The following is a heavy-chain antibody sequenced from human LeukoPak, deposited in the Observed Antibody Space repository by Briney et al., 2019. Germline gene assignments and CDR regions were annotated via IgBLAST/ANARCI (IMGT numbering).Heavy chain of an antibody. CDR1: GYTFTDYY. CDR3: AGSYFDVLTNYYMWLAP. CDR2: INLNSGDT. Sequence: ASVKVSCKASGYTFTDYYIHWVRQAPGQGLEWMGWINLNSGDTYYAQNFQDRVTMTGDTSISTAYLELSSLRSDDTAVFYCAGSYFDVLTNYYMWLAPWGQGTLVTVSS. D-gene: IGHD3-9*01. V-gene: IGHV1-2*02. J-gene: IGHJ5*02.